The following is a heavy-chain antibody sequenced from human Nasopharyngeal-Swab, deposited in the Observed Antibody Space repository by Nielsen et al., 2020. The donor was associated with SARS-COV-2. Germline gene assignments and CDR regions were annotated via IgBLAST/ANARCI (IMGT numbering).Heavy chain of an antibody. J-gene: IGHJ4*02. V-gene: IGHV3-21*01. CDR2: ISSSSYI. Sequence: GGSLRLSCAASGFTFSSYSMNWVRQAPGKGLEWVSSISSSSYIYYADSVKGRFTISRDNAKNSLYLQMNSLRAEDTAVYYCARDIAVAGRGLDYWGQGTLVTVSS. CDR1: GFTFSSYS. CDR3: ARDIAVAGRGLDY. D-gene: IGHD6-19*01.